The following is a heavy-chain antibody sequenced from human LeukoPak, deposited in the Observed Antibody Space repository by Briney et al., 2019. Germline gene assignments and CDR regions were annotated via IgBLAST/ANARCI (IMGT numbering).Heavy chain of an antibody. D-gene: IGHD1-1*01. CDR3: ARDPNWNDPSAFDI. J-gene: IGHJ3*02. CDR1: GYTFTGYY. V-gene: IGHV1-2*02. CDR2: INPNSGGT. Sequence: ASVKVSCKASGYTFTGYYMHWVRQAPGQGLEWMGWINPNSGGTNYAQKFQGGVTMTRDTSISTAYMELSRLRSDDMAVYYCARDPNWNDPSAFDIWGQGTMVTVSS.